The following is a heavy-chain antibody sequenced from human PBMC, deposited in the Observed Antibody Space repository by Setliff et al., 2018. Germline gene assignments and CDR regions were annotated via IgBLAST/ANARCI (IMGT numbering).Heavy chain of an antibody. CDR3: ARDKRQYNFWSGYYGSWGNYFDY. Sequence: SETLSLTCTVSGGSISSGSYYWNWIRQPAGKGLEWIGHIYTSGSTNYNPSLKSRVTISVDTSKNQFSLKLSSVTAADTAVYYCARDKRQYNFWSGYYGSWGNYFDYWGQGTLVTVSS. CDR2: IYTSGST. J-gene: IGHJ4*02. D-gene: IGHD3-3*01. CDR1: GGSISSGSYY. V-gene: IGHV4-61*09.